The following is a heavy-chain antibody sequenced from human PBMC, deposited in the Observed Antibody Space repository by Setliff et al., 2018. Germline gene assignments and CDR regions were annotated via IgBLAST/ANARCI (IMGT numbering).Heavy chain of an antibody. CDR1: GDSISSGDYF. D-gene: IGHD1-26*01. J-gene: IGHJ3*01. Sequence: ASDTLSLTCTVSGDSISSGDYFWSWIRQPPGKGLEWIAYIYHSGSAYYNPSLKSRVTMSVDTSKNQFSLHLTSVTAADTAVYYCAREVGTSTSSDAFDVWGQGMMVTVSS. CDR2: IYHSGSA. CDR3: AREVGTSTSSDAFDV. V-gene: IGHV4-30-4*02.